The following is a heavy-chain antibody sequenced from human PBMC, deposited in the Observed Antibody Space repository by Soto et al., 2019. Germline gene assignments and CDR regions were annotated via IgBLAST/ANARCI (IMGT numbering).Heavy chain of an antibody. V-gene: IGHV1-2*04. CDR1: GYTFTGYY. Sequence: ASVKVSCKASGYTFTGYYMHWVRQAPGQGLEWMGWINPNSGGTNYAQKFQGWVTMTRDTSISTAYMELSSLRSEDTAVYYCARDVRQNYYYYYGMDVWGQGTTVTVSS. J-gene: IGHJ6*02. CDR2: INPNSGGT. CDR3: ARDVRQNYYYYYGMDV.